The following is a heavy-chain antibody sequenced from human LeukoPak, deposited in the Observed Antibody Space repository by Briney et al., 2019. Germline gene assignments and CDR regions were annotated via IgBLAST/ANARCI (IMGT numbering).Heavy chain of an antibody. CDR1: GFTFSSYS. D-gene: IGHD7-27*01. CDR2: ISRNSGYT. CDR3: ARGRRTGDRGYYFDY. V-gene: IGHV3-21*01. Sequence: GGSLRLSCAASGFTFSSYSMTWVRQSPGKGLEWVSSISRNSGYTYYTDSMKGRLTISRDNANNSLYLQMNNLKAEDTAMYYCARGRRTGDRGYYFDYWGQGTLVTVSS. J-gene: IGHJ4*02.